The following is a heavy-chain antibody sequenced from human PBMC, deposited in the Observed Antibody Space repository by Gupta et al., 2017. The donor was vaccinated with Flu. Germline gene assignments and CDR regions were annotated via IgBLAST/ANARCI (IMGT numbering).Heavy chain of an antibody. CDR2: ISSSSSYI. J-gene: IGHJ6*02. V-gene: IGHV3-21*01. D-gene: IGHD2-2*01. CDR3: AREVVPAAMGDYYYGVDV. Sequence: MNWVRQAPGKGLEWVSFISSSSSYIYYADSVKGRFTISRDNAKNSLYLQMNSLRAEDTAVYYCAREVVPAAMGDYYYGVDVWGQGTTVTVSS.